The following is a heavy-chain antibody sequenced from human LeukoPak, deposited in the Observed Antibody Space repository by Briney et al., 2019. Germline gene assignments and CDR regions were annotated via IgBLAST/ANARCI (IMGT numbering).Heavy chain of an antibody. D-gene: IGHD3-22*01. Sequence: GGSLRLSCAASGFTFSSYSMNWVRQAPGKGLEWVSYISSSSRTIYYADSVKGRFTISRDNAKNSLYLQMNSLRDEDTAVYYCARDGFSRNYYDSSGYYYVCYYGMDVWGQGTTVTVSS. CDR3: ARDGFSRNYYDSSGYYYVCYYGMDV. V-gene: IGHV3-48*02. J-gene: IGHJ6*02. CDR1: GFTFSSYS. CDR2: ISSSSRTI.